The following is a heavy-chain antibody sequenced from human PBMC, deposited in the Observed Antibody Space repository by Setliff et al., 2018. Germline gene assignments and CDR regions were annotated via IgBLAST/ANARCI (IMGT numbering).Heavy chain of an antibody. CDR3: ARRVAVRADGRAGYFDL. D-gene: IGHD1-1*01. CDR1: GFTFNRFT. V-gene: IGHV3-21*04. J-gene: IGHJ4*02. CDR2: IGGSPEYI. Sequence: GGSLRLSCAGSGFTFNRFTMNWVRQAPGKGLEWVSSIGGSPEYISHADSVKGRFAISKDAVKNSLYLQMNNLRADDTAIYYCARRVAVRADGRAGYFDLWGQGTLVTVSS.